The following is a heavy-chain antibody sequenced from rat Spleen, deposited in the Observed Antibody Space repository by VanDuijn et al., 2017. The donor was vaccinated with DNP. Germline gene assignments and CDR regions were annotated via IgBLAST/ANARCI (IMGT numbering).Heavy chain of an antibody. V-gene: IGHV5-29*01. CDR1: GFIFSDFY. D-gene: IGHD1-4*01. CDR3: AGRPPPTRGPFDY. J-gene: IGHJ2*01. Sequence: EVQLVESDGGLVQPGRSLKLSCAASGFIFSDFYMAWVRQAPTKGLEWVATIAYDGFTTYYRDSVKGRFTISRDNAKSTLYLQMDSLRSEDTATYYCAGRPPPTRGPFDYWGQGVTVTVSS. CDR2: IAYDGFTT.